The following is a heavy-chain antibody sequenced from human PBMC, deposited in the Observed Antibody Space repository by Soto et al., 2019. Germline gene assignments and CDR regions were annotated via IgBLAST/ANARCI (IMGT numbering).Heavy chain of an antibody. Sequence: GGSLRLSCAASGFTLSNYAVNWVRQAPGKGLEWVSYISSDSRYIYHGDSVKGRFTISRDNARNSVYLQMNSLRDEDAAVYYCARIKLVDFVFINVDVYDMDVWGQGTPVTVSS. J-gene: IGHJ6*02. CDR1: GFTLSNYA. CDR3: ARIKLVDFVFINVDVYDMDV. D-gene: IGHD2-15*01. V-gene: IGHV3-48*02. CDR2: ISSDSRYI.